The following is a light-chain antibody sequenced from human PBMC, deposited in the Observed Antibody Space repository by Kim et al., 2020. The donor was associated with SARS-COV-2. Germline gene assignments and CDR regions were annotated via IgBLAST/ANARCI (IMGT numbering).Light chain of an antibody. J-gene: IGLJ2*01. Sequence: SYELTQPPAVSVAPGETARMTCGRDISGSESVQWYQQKAGQAPVLVVYDDSDRPSRIPERFSGSNSGNTALLTISGVEVGDEADYYCQVWDRSSHRVVFGGGTQLTVL. V-gene: IGLV3-21*02. CDR3: QVWDRSSHRVV. CDR1: ISGSES. CDR2: DDS.